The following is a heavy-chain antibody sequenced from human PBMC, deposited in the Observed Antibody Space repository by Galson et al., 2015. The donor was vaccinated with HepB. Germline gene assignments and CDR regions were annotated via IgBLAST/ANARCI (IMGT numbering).Heavy chain of an antibody. V-gene: IGHV5-10-1*01. D-gene: IGHD2-2*01. CDR1: GYSFTSYW. J-gene: IGHJ6*02. CDR2: IDPSDSYT. Sequence: QSGAEVKKPGESLRISCKGSGYSFTSYWISWVRQMPGKGLEWMGRIDPSDSYTNYSPSFQDHVTISADKSISTAYLQWSSLKASDTAMYYCAVRYCSSTSCPYYYYGMDVWGQGTTVTVSS. CDR3: AVRYCSSTSCPYYYYGMDV.